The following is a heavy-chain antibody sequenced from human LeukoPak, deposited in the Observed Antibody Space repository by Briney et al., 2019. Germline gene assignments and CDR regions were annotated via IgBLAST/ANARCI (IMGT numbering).Heavy chain of an antibody. CDR1: GYTFTNYD. CDR2: MNPNSGLT. D-gene: IGHD3-16*01. CDR3: ARVPRELGGY. J-gene: IGHJ4*02. Sequence: GASVKVSCKASGYTFTNYDINWVRQATGQGLEWMGYMNPNSGLTTYAHKFQGRVTVTRNTSISTAYMELSSLRSEDTAVYYCARVPRELGGYWGQGTLVTVSS. V-gene: IGHV1-8*01.